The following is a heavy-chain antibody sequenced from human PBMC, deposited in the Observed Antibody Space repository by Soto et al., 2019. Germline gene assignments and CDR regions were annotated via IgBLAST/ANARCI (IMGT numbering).Heavy chain of an antibody. V-gene: IGHV1-69*13. CDR1: GGTFSSYA. D-gene: IGHD3-22*01. CDR2: IIPIFGTA. J-gene: IGHJ4*02. CDR3: ARDYRRFYDSSGYYFDY. Sequence: SVKFSCKASGGTFSSYAISWVRQAPGQGLEWMGGIIPIFGTANYAQKFQGRVTITADESTSTAYMELSSLRSEDTAVYYCARDYRRFYDSSGYYFDYWGQGTLVTVSS.